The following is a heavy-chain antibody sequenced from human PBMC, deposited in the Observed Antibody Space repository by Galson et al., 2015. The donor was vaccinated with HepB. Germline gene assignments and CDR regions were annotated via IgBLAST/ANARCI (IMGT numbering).Heavy chain of an antibody. V-gene: IGHV6-1*01. J-gene: IGHJ5*02. CDR1: GDSVSSNSAA. Sequence: CAISGDSVSSNSAAWNWIRQSPSRGLEWLGRTYYRSKWYNEYAVSVKGRITINPDTSKNQSSLQLNSVTPDDTAVYFCARTGGWFDLWGQGTLVTVSS. D-gene: IGHD1-1*01. CDR2: TYYRSKWYN. CDR3: ARTGGWFDL.